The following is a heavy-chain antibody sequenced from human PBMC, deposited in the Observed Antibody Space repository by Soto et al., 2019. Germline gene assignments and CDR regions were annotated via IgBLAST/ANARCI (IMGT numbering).Heavy chain of an antibody. V-gene: IGHV4-34*01. J-gene: IGHJ5*02. CDR1: GGSFSCYY. Sequence: SETLSLTCAVYGGSFSCYYWSWIRQPPGKGLEWIGEINHSGSTNYNPSLKSRVTISVDTSKNQFSLKLSSVTAADTAVYYCARAYSRSWSPFDPWGQGTLVTVSS. CDR2: INHSGST. CDR3: ARAYSRSWSPFDP. D-gene: IGHD6-13*01.